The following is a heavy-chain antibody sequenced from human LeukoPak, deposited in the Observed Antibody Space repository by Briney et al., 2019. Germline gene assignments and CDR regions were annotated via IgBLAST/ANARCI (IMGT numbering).Heavy chain of an antibody. CDR3: ARQRAYLGEWACDY. Sequence: SETLSLICAVSGGSISSTTYYWGWIRQPPGKGLEWIGSIKSSGHTYYNPSLKSRVTMSVDTSKDQFALKLSSVTAADTAVYFCARQRAYLGEWACDYWGQGILVTVSS. CDR2: IKSSGHT. J-gene: IGHJ4*02. CDR1: GGSISSTTYY. D-gene: IGHD3-10*01. V-gene: IGHV4-39*01.